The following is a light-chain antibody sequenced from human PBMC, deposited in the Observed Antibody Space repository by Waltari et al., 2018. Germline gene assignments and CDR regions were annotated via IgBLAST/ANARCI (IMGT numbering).Light chain of an antibody. Sequence: QSALTQPASVSGSPGQSITLSRTGISSDVKNYNFVSWYQQHPGKAPKLMIYEGTKRPSGVSNRFSGSKSGNTASLTISGLQAEDEADYYCCSYAGSVVFGGGTKLTVL. V-gene: IGLV2-23*01. CDR1: SSDVKNYNF. J-gene: IGLJ2*01. CDR2: EGT. CDR3: CSYAGSVV.